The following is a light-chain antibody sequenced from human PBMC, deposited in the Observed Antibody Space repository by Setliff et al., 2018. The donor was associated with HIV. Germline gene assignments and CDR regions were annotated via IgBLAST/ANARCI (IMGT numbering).Light chain of an antibody. CDR2: SFT. V-gene: IGLV1-40*01. CDR1: SSNIGAGFG. CDR3: QSYDSSLSGYV. J-gene: IGLJ1*01. Sequence: QSVLTQPPSVSGAPGQRVTISCTGSSSNIGAGFGVHWYQQFPGTAPKLLIYSFTNRPSGVPDRFSGSKSGTSASLAIAGLQAEDEADYYCQSYDSSLSGYVFGTGTKVT.